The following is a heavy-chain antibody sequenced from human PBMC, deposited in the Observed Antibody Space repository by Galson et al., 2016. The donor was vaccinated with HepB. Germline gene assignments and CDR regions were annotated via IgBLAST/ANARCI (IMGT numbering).Heavy chain of an antibody. Sequence: SLRLSCAASGFTFSTYWMTWVRQAPGRGLEWVGNIKEDGREQYYGDSVKGRFTISRDNTKKSVFLQMNSLRVEDTAVYYCVREGLADGSYFDYWGQGTLVTVSS. CDR2: IKEDGREQ. D-gene: IGHD5-24*01. J-gene: IGHJ4*02. CDR3: VREGLADGSYFDY. V-gene: IGHV3-7*01. CDR1: GFTFSTYW.